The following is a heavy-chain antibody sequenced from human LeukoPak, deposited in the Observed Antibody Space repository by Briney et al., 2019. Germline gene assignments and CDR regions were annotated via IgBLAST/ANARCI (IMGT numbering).Heavy chain of an antibody. CDR3: AREGGIAVAGVDY. D-gene: IGHD6-19*01. CDR1: GGSFSGYY. J-gene: IGHJ4*02. V-gene: IGHV4-34*01. CDR2: INHSGST. Sequence: PSETLSLTCAVYGGSFSGYYWSWIRQPPGKGLEWIGEINHSGSTNYNPSLKSRVTISVDTSKNQFSLKLSSVTAADTAVYYCAREGGIAVAGVDYWGQGTLVTVSS.